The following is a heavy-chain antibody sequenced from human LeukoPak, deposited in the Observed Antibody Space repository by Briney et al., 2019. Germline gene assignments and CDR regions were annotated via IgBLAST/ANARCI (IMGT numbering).Heavy chain of an antibody. CDR2: ITSSDGVI. V-gene: IGHV3-21*01. CDR1: GFTFSAFT. D-gene: IGHD2-21*02. CDR3: ARGVSFRMVGTATDFDF. Sequence: GGSLRLSCAASGFTFSAFTMNWVRQAPGRGLEWVSSITSSDGVIQYADSLKGRFTISRDNAKNSLYLQMNSLRADDAAVYYCARGVSFRMVGTATDFDFWGQGTLVTVSS. J-gene: IGHJ4*02.